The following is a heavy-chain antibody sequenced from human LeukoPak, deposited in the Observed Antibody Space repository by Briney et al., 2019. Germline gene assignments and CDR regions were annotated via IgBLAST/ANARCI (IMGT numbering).Heavy chain of an antibody. CDR3: ARVTYDILTGYYSEDY. J-gene: IGHJ4*02. D-gene: IGHD3-9*01. CDR1: GGSISSYY. CDR2: IYTIMGT. V-gene: IGHV4-4*07. Sequence: SETLSLTCTVSGGSISSYYWSWIRQPPGKGLEWIERIYTIMGTNYNTSLKSRVTMSVDTSKNQFPLKLSSVTAADTAVYYCARVTYDILTGYYSEDYWGQGTLVTVSS.